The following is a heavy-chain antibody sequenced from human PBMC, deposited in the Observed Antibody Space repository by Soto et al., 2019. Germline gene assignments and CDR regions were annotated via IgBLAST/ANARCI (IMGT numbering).Heavy chain of an antibody. CDR3: ARSLEGTTVTNWFAP. J-gene: IGHJ5*02. V-gene: IGHV1-69*01. CDR1: ADTFNSYS. Sequence: QVQLVQSGAEVKKPGSSVKVSCKASADTFNSYSLSWLRQAPGQRLEWMGGITPVFGTADYAQSFEDRLTITADDSTSTVYMELSSLRSDDTAVYYCARSLEGTTVTNWFAPWGQGALVTVSS. CDR2: ITPVFGTA. D-gene: IGHD4-17*01.